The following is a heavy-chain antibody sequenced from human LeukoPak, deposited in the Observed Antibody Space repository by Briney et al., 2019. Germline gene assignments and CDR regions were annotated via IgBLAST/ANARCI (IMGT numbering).Heavy chain of an antibody. Sequence: SVKVSCKASGGTFSSYAISWVRQAPGQGLEWMGRIIPILGIANYAQKFQGRVTITANKSTSTAYMELSSLRSEDTAVYYCARDPCTAMAKVYYYYGMDVWGQGTTVTVSS. J-gene: IGHJ6*02. CDR3: ARDPCTAMAKVYYYYGMDV. CDR2: IIPILGIA. V-gene: IGHV1-69*04. D-gene: IGHD5-18*01. CDR1: GGTFSSYA.